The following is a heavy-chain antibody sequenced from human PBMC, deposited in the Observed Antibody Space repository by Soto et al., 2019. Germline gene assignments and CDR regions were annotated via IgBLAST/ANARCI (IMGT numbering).Heavy chain of an antibody. D-gene: IGHD3-3*01. CDR2: ISSSGSTI. V-gene: IGHV3-11*01. J-gene: IGHJ4*02. CDR3: ARGERYDFWSGYSQQTGCYFDY. CDR1: GFTFSDYY. Sequence: QVQLVESGGGLVKPGGSLRLSCAASGFTFSDYYMSWIRQAPGKGLEWVSYISSSGSTIYYADSVKGRFTISRDNAKNSLYLQMNSLRAEDTAVYYCARGERYDFWSGYSQQTGCYFDYWGQGTLVTVSS.